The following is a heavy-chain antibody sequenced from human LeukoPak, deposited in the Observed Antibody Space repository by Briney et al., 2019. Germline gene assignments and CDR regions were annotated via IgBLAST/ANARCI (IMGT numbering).Heavy chain of an antibody. Sequence: PGRSLRLSCAASGFTFSSYAMHWVRQAPGKGLEWVAVISYDGSNKYYADSVKGRFTISRDNSKNTLYLQMNSLRAEDTAVYYCAKGYYDILTGSLDYWGQGTLVTVSS. D-gene: IGHD3-9*01. CDR3: AKGYYDILTGSLDY. J-gene: IGHJ4*02. CDR2: ISYDGSNK. V-gene: IGHV3-30*01. CDR1: GFTFSSYA.